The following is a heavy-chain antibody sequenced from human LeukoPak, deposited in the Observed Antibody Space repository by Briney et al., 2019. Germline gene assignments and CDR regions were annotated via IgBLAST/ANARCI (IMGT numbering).Heavy chain of an antibody. D-gene: IGHD3-16*01. CDR1: GYTFTGYY. V-gene: IGHV1-2*02. CDR3: ARDSDDYVWGTPQYYFDY. J-gene: IGHJ4*02. Sequence: GASVKVSCKASGYTFTGYYMHWVRQAPGQGLEWMGWINPNSGGTNYAQKFQGRVTMTRDTSISTAYMELSRLRSDDTAVYYCARDSDDYVWGTPQYYFDYWGQGTLVTVSS. CDR2: INPNSGGT.